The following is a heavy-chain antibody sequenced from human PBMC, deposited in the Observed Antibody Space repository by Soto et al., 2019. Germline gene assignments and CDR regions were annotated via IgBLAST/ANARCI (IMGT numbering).Heavy chain of an antibody. CDR2: TLNSEDT. D-gene: IGHD6-19*01. Sequence: QVQLQESGPGLVKPSGTLSLTCAVSGDSISSSKWWTWVRQPPGKGLEWIGDTLNSEDTNYNPSLKRRITISVDKSKNQYSLELTSVTAADTAVYYCAYSPGWFSHDVWGQGTLVIVSP. V-gene: IGHV4-4*02. J-gene: IGHJ3*01. CDR3: AYSPGWFSHDV. CDR1: GDSISSSKW.